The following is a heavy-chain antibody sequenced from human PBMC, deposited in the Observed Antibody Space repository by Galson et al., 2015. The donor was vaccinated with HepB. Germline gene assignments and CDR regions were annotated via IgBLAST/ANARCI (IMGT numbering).Heavy chain of an antibody. Sequence: SVKVSCKASGNTFTTYYMNWVRQAPGQGLEWMGMINLSGGDTGYAEKFQGRVTMTRDTSTNTVYMEMSSLRSEDTAVYYCARGLGAAHLDYWGQGTLVTVSS. CDR3: ARGLGAAHLDY. CDR1: GNTFTTYY. J-gene: IGHJ4*02. CDR2: INLSGGDT. V-gene: IGHV1-46*01. D-gene: IGHD6-6*01.